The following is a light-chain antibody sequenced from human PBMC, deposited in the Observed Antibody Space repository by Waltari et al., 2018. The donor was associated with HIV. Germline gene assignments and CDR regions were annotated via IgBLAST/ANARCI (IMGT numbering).Light chain of an antibody. V-gene: IGLV3-21*02. Sequence: SYVLTQPTSVSVAPGQTARITCGGNNIGSKSVHWYQQKPGQARMPVVYDDSDRPSGIHERFSCSNAGNTATLTISRVEAGDEADDHCQVWDSSSDHVLFGGGTKVTVL. CDR3: QVWDSSSDHVL. CDR2: DDS. CDR1: NIGSKS. J-gene: IGLJ2*01.